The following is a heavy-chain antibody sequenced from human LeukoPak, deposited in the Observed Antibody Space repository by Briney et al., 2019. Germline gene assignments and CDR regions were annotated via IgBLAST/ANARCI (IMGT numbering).Heavy chain of an antibody. Sequence: VASVKVSCKASGYTFTSYDINWVRQATGQGLEWMGWMNPNSGNTGYAQKFQGRVTITRDTSISTAYMELSSLRSEDTAVYYCASGGYCSSTSCYMRSPFDPWGQGTLVTVSS. D-gene: IGHD2-2*02. CDR3: ASGGYCSSTSCYMRSPFDP. V-gene: IGHV1-8*03. CDR1: GYTFTSYD. J-gene: IGHJ5*02. CDR2: MNPNSGNT.